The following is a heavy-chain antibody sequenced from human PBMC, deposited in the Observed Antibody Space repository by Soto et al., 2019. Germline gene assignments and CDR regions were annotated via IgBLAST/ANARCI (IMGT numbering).Heavy chain of an antibody. CDR1: GFTFSSYG. CDR3: AKDVVVGATTGLGDYYYYYGMDV. J-gene: IGHJ6*02. D-gene: IGHD1-26*01. Sequence: QVQLVESGGGVVQPGRSLRLSCAASGFTFSSYGMHWVRQAPGKGLEWVAVISYDGSNKYYADSVKGRFTISRDNSNNTLLLLMNSLRAEDTAVYYCAKDVVVGATTGLGDYYYYYGMDVWGQGTTVTVSS. V-gene: IGHV3-30*18. CDR2: ISYDGSNK.